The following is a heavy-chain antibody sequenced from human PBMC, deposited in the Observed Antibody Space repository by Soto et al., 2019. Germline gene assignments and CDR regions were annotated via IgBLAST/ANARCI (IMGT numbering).Heavy chain of an antibody. CDR3: ARVFQPWIQLWPLDY. CDR2: INPSGGST. V-gene: IGHV1-46*01. J-gene: IGHJ4*02. D-gene: IGHD5-18*01. CDR1: GYTFTSYY. Sequence: QVQLVQSGAEVKKPGASVKVSCKASGYTFTSYYMHWVRQAPGQGLEWMGIINPSGGSTSYAQKFQGRVTMTRDTSTSTVYMELSSLRPEDTAVYYCARVFQPWIQLWPLDYWGQGTLVTVSS.